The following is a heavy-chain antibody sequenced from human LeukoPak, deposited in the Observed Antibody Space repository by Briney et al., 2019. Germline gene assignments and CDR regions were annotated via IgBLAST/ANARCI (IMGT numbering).Heavy chain of an antibody. V-gene: IGHV3-23*01. CDR2: LSVGGGST. D-gene: IGHD3-22*01. Sequence: LSWAVAGPSVSSYAMGSVSQAPGGGREWVSALSVGGGSTSYADSVKGPFTISRDNSKNTLSLQMNTLSAEHRAVYYRAKADDRSGYYELPLDYWGQGTLVTVSS. CDR1: GPSVSSYA. J-gene: IGHJ4*02. CDR3: AKADDRSGYYELPLDY.